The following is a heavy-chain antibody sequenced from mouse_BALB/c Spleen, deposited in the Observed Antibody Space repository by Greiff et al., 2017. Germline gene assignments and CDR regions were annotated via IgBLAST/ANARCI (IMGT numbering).Heavy chain of an antibody. V-gene: IGHV1-69*02. J-gene: IGHJ4*01. D-gene: IGHD2-3*01. CDR3: ARQDGLYYYAMDY. CDR2: IDPSDSYT. CDR1: GYTFTSYW. Sequence: VQLQQPGAELVKPGASVKLSCKASGYTFTSYWMHWVKQRPGQGLEWIGEIDPSDSYTNYNQKFKGKATLTVDKSSSTAYMQLSSLTSEDSAVYYCARQDGLYYYAMDYWGQGTSVTVSS.